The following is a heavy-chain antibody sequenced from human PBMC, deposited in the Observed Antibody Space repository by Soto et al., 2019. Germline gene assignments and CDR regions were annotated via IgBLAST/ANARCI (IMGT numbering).Heavy chain of an antibody. CDR1: GFSLSTSGVG. D-gene: IGHD3-22*01. J-gene: IGHJ4*02. V-gene: IGHV2-5*02. CDR3: VHVNYYDSSGYYNFDY. CDR2: IYWDDDK. Sequence: SGPTLVNPTQTLTLTCTFSGFSLSTSGVGVGWIRQPPGKALEWLALIYWDDDKRYSPSLKSRLTITKDTSKNQVVLTMTNMDTVDTATFFCVHVNYYDSSGYYNFDYWGQGSLVTVSS.